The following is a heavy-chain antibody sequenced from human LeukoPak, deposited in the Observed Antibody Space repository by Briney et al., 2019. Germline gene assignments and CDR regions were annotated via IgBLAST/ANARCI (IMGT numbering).Heavy chain of an antibody. V-gene: IGHV5-51*01. Sequence: PGESPKISCKGSGYSFTSYWIGWVRQMPGKGLEWMGIIYPGDSDTRYSPSFQGQVTISADKSISTAYLQWSSLKASDTAMYYCARIMSRGSDYNCVDDWGQGTLITVSS. CDR2: IYPGDSDT. J-gene: IGHJ4*02. D-gene: IGHD1-26*01. CDR3: ARIMSRGSDYNCVDD. CDR1: GYSFTSYW.